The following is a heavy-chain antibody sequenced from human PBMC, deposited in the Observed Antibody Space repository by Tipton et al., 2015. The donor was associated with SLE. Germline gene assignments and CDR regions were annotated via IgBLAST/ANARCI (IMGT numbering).Heavy chain of an antibody. CDR3: ARDDSSTGGDSYY. Sequence: LRLSCTVSGGSISSSSYYWGWIRQPPGKGLEWIGSIYYSGSTYYNPSLKSRVTISVDTSKNQFSLKLSSVTAADTAVYYCARDDSSTGGDSYYWGQGTLVTVSS. V-gene: IGHV4-39*07. CDR2: IYYSGST. J-gene: IGHJ4*02. CDR1: GGSISSSSYY. D-gene: IGHD4-17*01.